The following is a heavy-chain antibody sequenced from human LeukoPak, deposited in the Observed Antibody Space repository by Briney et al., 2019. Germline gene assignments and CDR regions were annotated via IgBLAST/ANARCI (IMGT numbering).Heavy chain of an antibody. J-gene: IGHJ5*02. CDR1: GGSISSYY. Sequence: NTSETLSLTCTVSGGSISSYYWSWIRQPPGKGLEWIGYIYYSGSTNYNPSLKSRVTISVDTSKNQLSLKLSSVTAADTAVYYCARARDYTGSWFDPWGQGTLVTVSS. V-gene: IGHV4-59*08. D-gene: IGHD4-11*01. CDR3: ARARDYTGSWFDP. CDR2: IYYSGST.